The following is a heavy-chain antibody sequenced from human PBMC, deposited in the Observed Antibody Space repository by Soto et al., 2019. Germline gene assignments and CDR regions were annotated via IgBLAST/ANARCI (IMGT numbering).Heavy chain of an antibody. Sequence: LGESLKISCKGFGYNFIDSWIAWVRQKPGEGLEWMGIIYPGDSDTRYSPSFRGQVIISADKSISSAYLQWSALKASDTAMYYCARRKDGIKDAFGIWGQGTMVTVSS. J-gene: IGHJ3*02. CDR3: ARRKDGIKDAFGI. CDR2: IYPGDSDT. V-gene: IGHV5-51*01. CDR1: GYNFIDSW.